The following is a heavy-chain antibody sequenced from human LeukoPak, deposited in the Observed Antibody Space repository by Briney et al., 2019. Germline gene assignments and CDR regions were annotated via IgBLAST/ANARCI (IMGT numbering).Heavy chain of an antibody. CDR3: ARDLPEHYYYGSGSSLDY. CDR2: IWYDGSNK. J-gene: IGHJ4*02. CDR1: GFTFSSYG. Sequence: GGSLRLSCAASGFTFSSYGMHWVRQAPGKGLEWVAVIWYDGSNKYYADSVKGRFTISRDNSKNTLYLQMNSLRAEDTAVYYCARDLPEHYYYGSGSSLDYWGQGTLVTVSS. D-gene: IGHD3-10*01. V-gene: IGHV3-33*01.